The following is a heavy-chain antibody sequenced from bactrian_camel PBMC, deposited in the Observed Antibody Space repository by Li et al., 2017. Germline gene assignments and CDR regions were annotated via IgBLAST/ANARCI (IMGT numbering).Heavy chain of an antibody. D-gene: IGHD6*01. V-gene: IGHV3S40*01. Sequence: VQLVESGGGLVQPGESLRLSCVASGFTFSSYGMSWVRQAPGKGLEWVSAISSGGATTYYADSVKGRFTISRDNAENTVYLQMNSLKAEDTAVYYCAAADGDVWYSPCGYWGQGTQVTVS. CDR1: GFTFSSYG. CDR3: AAADGDVWYSPCGY. CDR2: ISSGGATT. J-gene: IGHJ6*01.